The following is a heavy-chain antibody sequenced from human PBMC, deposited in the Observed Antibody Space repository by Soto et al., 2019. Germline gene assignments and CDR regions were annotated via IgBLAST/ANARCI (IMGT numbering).Heavy chain of an antibody. V-gene: IGHV4-31*03. D-gene: IGHD3-22*01. Sequence: QVQLQESGPGLVKPSQTLSLTCTVSGGSISSGGYYWSWIRQHPGKGLEWIGYIYYSGSTYYNPSLTSRVTIXXDXSXXQFSLKLRSVTAADTAVYYCARANDYDSSDCAFDIWGLGTMVTVSS. CDR3: ARANDYDSSDCAFDI. CDR1: GGSISSGGYY. CDR2: IYYSGST. J-gene: IGHJ3*02.